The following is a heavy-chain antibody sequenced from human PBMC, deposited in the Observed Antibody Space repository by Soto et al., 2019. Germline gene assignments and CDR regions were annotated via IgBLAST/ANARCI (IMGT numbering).Heavy chain of an antibody. CDR2: ISFDGQNT. D-gene: IGHD1-1*01. CDR3: ARDLLVCVTTITYYYGMDV. CDR1: GFPFNNYG. J-gene: IGHJ6*02. Sequence: GGSLRLSCAASGFPFNNYGIPWVRQAPGEGLEWVAVISFDGQNTRYADSVKGRFTISRDNSKNTLYLQMNSLGAEDTAVYYCARDLLVCVTTITYYYGMDVWCQGITVTVSS. V-gene: IGHV3-33*05.